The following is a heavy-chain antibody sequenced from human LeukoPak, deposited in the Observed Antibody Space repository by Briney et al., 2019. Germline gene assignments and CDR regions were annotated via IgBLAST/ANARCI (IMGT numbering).Heavy chain of an antibody. CDR2: INHSGST. CDR3: ARVAGYLPTRWFDP. CDR1: GGSFSGYY. J-gene: IGHJ5*02. Sequence: SETLSLTCAVYGGSFSGYYWSWIRQPPGKGLEWIGEINHSGSTNYNPSLKSRVTISVDTSKNQFFLLLTSVTAADTAVYYCARVAGYLPTRWFDPWGQGTHVTVSS. V-gene: IGHV4-34*01. D-gene: IGHD6-25*01.